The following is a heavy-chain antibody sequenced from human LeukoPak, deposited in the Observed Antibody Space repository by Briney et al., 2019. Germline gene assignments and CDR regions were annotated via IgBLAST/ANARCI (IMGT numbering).Heavy chain of an antibody. CDR1: GFTFSSNS. J-gene: IGHJ4*02. Sequence: GGSLRLSCAASGFTFSSNSMNWVRQAPGKGLEWVSYISGSGNTIYYADSVKGRFTISRDNAKNSLYLQMNSLRAEDTAVYYCARAGAGHFDYWGQGTLVTVSS. CDR3: ARAGAGHFDY. V-gene: IGHV3-48*04. CDR2: ISGSGNTI. D-gene: IGHD1-26*01.